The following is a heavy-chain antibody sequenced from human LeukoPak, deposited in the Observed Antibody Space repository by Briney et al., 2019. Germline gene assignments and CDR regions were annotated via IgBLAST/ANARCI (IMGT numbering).Heavy chain of an antibody. V-gene: IGHV1-2*06. Sequence: ALVKVSCKASGYTFTGYYMHWVRQAPGQGLEWMGRINPNSGGTNYAQKFQGRVTMTRDTSISTAYMELSRLRSDDTAVYYCARVLNCSGGSCSHFFDYWGQGTLVTVSS. CDR2: INPNSGGT. J-gene: IGHJ4*02. CDR1: GYTFTGYY. CDR3: ARVLNCSGGSCSHFFDY. D-gene: IGHD2-15*01.